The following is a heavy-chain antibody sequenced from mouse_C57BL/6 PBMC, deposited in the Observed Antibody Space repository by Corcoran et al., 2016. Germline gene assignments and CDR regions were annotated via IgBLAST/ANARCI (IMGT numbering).Heavy chain of an antibody. CDR3: YGYDEAWFAY. V-gene: IGHV1-81*01. D-gene: IGHD2-2*01. CDR1: VYTFTSYG. J-gene: IGHJ3*01. Sequence: QGQLKLSGAELARPGASVKLSCKASVYTFTSYGISWVKQRTGQGIEWIGEIYPRSGNTYYNEKFKGKATLTADKSSSTAYMELRSLTSEDSAVYFCYGYDEAWFAYWGQGTLVTVSA. CDR2: IYPRSGNT.